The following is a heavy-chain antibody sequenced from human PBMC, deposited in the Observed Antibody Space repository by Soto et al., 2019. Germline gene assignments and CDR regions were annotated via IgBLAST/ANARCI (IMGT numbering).Heavy chain of an antibody. V-gene: IGHV1-69*13. CDR1: GGTFSSYA. Sequence: ASVKVSCKASGGTFSSYAISWVRQAPGQGLEWMGGIIPIFGTANYAQKFQGRVTITADESTSTAYMELSSLRSEDTAVYYCATPYPLRLGELSLWSHDYWGQGTLVTVSS. CDR3: ATPYPLRLGELSLWSHDY. D-gene: IGHD3-16*02. CDR2: IIPIFGTA. J-gene: IGHJ4*02.